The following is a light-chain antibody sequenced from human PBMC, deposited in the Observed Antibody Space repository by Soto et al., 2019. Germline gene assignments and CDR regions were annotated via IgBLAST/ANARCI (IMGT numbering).Light chain of an antibody. CDR1: SSDVGAYNY. CDR3: CSYTPSTTFV. V-gene: IGLV2-14*01. Sequence: QSVLTQPASVSGSLGQSITISCSGTSSDVGAYNYVSWYQQYPGKAPKLMIYHVTDRPSGVSNRFSGSKSGNTASLTISGLQAEDEADHYCCSYTPSTTFVFGTGIKVT. CDR2: HVT. J-gene: IGLJ1*01.